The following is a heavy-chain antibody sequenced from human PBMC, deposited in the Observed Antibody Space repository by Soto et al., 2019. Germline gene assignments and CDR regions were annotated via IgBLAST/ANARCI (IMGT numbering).Heavy chain of an antibody. Sequence: ASVKVSCKASGGAFSSYAISWVRQAPGQGLEWMGGIIPKFGTTHYAQKFQGRVTITADESTSTAYMELSSLRSEDTAVYYCARDRRGSSGFYPFLYYFDYWGQGALVTVSS. CDR2: IIPKFGTT. V-gene: IGHV1-69*13. CDR1: GGAFSSYA. D-gene: IGHD6-19*01. J-gene: IGHJ4*02. CDR3: ARDRRGSSGFYPFLYYFDY.